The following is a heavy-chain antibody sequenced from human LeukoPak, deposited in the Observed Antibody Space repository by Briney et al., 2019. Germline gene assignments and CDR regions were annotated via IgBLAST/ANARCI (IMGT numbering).Heavy chain of an antibody. CDR3: AAITMVRGVPYDCFDP. D-gene: IGHD3-10*01. CDR1: GGSFIGYY. V-gene: IGHV4-34*01. Sequence: SETLSLTCAVYGGSFIGYYRSGIRQPPGTGLEWIGEINHSGSTNYNPSLKSRVTISVDTSKNQFSLKLSSVTAADTAVYYCAAITMVRGVPYDCFDPWGQGTLVTVSS. CDR2: INHSGST. J-gene: IGHJ5*02.